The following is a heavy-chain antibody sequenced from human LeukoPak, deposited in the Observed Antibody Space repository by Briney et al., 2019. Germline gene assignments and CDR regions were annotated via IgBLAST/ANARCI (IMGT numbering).Heavy chain of an antibody. D-gene: IGHD6-19*01. CDR3: ARDKPSSSGISSDY. CDR2: INPNSGGT. CDR1: GYTFTGYY. V-gene: IGHV1-2*02. Sequence: ASVKVSCKASGYTFTGYYMHWVRQAPGQGLEWMGWINPNSGGTNYAQKFQGRVNMTRDTSISTAYMELSRLRSDDTAVYYCARDKPSSSGISSDYWGQGTLVTVSS. J-gene: IGHJ4*02.